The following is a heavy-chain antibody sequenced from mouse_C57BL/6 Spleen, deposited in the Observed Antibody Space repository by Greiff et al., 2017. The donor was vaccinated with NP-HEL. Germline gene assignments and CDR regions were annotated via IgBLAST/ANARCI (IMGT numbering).Heavy chain of an antibody. CDR1: GYTFTSYW. J-gene: IGHJ2*01. Sequence: QVQLQQPGAELVKPGASVKLSCKASGYTFTSYWMHWVKQRPGQGLEWIGMIHPNSGSTNYNEKFKSKATLTVDKSSSTAYMQLSSLTSEDSAVYYCARSTGKGDYFDYWGQGTTLTVSS. D-gene: IGHD4-1*01. CDR3: ARSTGKGDYFDY. CDR2: IHPNSGST. V-gene: IGHV1-64*01.